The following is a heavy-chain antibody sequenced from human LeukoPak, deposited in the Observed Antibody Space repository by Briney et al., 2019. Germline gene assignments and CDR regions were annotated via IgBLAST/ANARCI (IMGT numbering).Heavy chain of an antibody. D-gene: IGHD3-10*01. CDR2: ISYDGSNK. CDR3: AKAELLWFGELSFDY. CDR1: GFTFSSYG. V-gene: IGHV3-30*18. J-gene: IGHJ4*02. Sequence: PGGSLRLSCAASGFTFSSYGMHWVRQAPGKGLEWVAVISYDGSNKYYADSVKGRFTISRDNSKNTPYLQMNSLRAEDTAVYYCAKAELLWFGELSFDYWGREPWSPSPQ.